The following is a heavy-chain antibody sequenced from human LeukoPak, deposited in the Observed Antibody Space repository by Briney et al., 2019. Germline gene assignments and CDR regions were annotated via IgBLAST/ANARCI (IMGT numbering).Heavy chain of an antibody. CDR1: GFTFSSNA. D-gene: IGHD3-10*01. CDR3: AKDGAAPGSGGDFFDY. J-gene: IGHJ4*02. CDR2: ITGNGGRT. V-gene: IGHV3-23*01. Sequence: PGGSLRLSCAASGFTFSSNAMTWVRQAPGKGLEWVSVITGNGGRTYYADSVKGRFTISRDDSKNTLSLQMNSLRADDTAVYYCAKDGAAPGSGGDFFDYWGQGTLVTVSS.